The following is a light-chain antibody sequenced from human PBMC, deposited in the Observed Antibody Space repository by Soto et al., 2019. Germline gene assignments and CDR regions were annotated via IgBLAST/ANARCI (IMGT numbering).Light chain of an antibody. CDR1: QTISSS. CDR2: AAS. V-gene: IGKV1-39*01. J-gene: IGKJ3*01. CDR3: QQSYSTPFT. Sequence: DIQMTQSPSSLSASVGDRVTITCRASQTISSSLNWYQQKPGKAPKLLIYAASSLQSGVPSTFSGSGSGTDFTLTISSLQPEDFATYYCQQSYSTPFTFGPGTKVNIK.